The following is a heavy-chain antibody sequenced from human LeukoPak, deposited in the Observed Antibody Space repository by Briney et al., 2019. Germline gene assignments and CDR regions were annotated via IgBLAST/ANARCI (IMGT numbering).Heavy chain of an antibody. D-gene: IGHD3-22*01. Sequence: SEALSLTCTVSGGSIGGSGSFWGWIRQPPGKGLEWIRSFHSSGSTFYSPSLKSRVTISVDTSKNQFSLKLRSVTAADTAVFYCGSGYFGSYFDYWGQGTLVTVSS. CDR2: FHSSGST. CDR1: GGSIGGSGSF. J-gene: IGHJ4*02. V-gene: IGHV4-39*07. CDR3: GSGYFGSYFDY.